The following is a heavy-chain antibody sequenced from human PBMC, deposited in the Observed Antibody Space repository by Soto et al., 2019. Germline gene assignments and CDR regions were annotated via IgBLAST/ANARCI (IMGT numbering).Heavy chain of an antibody. Sequence: GESMKISGKGSGYSVTSYWIGWVRQVPGKGLEWMGIIYPGDSDTRYSPSFQGQVTISADKSISTAYLQWSSLKASDTAMYYCARQSACGGDFYHTPYYYYYVMVVWGPGTTITVSS. CDR3: ARQSACGGDFYHTPYYYYYVMVV. CDR1: GYSVTSYW. D-gene: IGHD2-21*02. CDR2: IYPGDSDT. J-gene: IGHJ6*02. V-gene: IGHV5-51*01.